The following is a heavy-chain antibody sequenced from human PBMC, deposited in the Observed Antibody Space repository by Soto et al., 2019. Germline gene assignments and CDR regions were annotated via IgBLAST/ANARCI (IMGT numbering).Heavy chain of an antibody. CDR2: IIPIFGTA. CDR3: ARTKITIFGTFYYYYGMDV. Sequence: GASVKVSCKASGGTFSSYAISWVRQALGQGLEWMGGIIPIFGTANYAQKFQGRVTITADESTSTAYMELSSLRSEDTAVYYCARTKITIFGTFYYYYGMDVWGQGTTVTVSS. CDR1: GGTFSSYA. D-gene: IGHD3-3*01. J-gene: IGHJ6*02. V-gene: IGHV1-69*13.